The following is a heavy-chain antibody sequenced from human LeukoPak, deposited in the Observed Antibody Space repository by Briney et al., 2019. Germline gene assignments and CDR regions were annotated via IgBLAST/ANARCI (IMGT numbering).Heavy chain of an antibody. J-gene: IGHJ3*02. CDR2: IIPIFGTA. D-gene: IGHD4-23*01. Sequence: SVKVSCKASGYIFTSYYMHWVRQAPGQGLEWMGGIIPIFGTANYAQKFQGRVTITADKSTSTAYMELSSLRSEDTAVYYCARPDYGGNLGDAFDIWGQGTMVTVSS. V-gene: IGHV1-69*06. CDR3: ARPDYGGNLGDAFDI. CDR1: GYIFTSYY.